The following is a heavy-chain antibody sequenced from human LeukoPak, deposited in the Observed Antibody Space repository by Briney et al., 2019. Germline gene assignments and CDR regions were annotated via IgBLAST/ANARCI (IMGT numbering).Heavy chain of an antibody. V-gene: IGHV4-59*01. D-gene: IGHD3-22*01. Sequence: SETLSLTCTVSGGSITDYFWGWIRQPPGKGLEWIGYDYYSGSSNYNPSLKSRVTISVDTSKNQFSLKMSSVTAADTAVYYCARDLKLDGSSGYYAFDIWGQGTMVTVSS. CDR2: DYYSGSS. CDR3: ARDLKLDGSSGYYAFDI. J-gene: IGHJ3*02. CDR1: GGSITDYF.